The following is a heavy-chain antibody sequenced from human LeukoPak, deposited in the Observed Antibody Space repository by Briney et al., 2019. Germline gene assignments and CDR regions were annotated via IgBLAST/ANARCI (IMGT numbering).Heavy chain of an antibody. D-gene: IGHD3-3*01. CDR3: ARGSGMYYDLWSGYYPSPLDY. CDR2: ISSSSSTI. J-gene: IGHJ4*02. Sequence: GGSLRLSCAASGFTFSSYSMNWVRQAPGKGLEWVSYISSSSSTIYYADSVKGRFTISRDNAKNSLYLQMNSLRAEDTAVYYCARGSGMYYDLWSGYYPSPLDYWGQGTLVTVSS. CDR1: GFTFSSYS. V-gene: IGHV3-48*01.